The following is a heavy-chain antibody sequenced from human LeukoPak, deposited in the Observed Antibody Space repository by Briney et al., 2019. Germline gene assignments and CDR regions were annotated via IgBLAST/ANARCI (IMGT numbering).Heavy chain of an antibody. CDR2: IYSSGST. J-gene: IGHJ4*02. V-gene: IGHV4-4*07. CDR1: GGSISSYY. D-gene: IGHD3-10*01. Sequence: PSETLSFTCTVSGGSISSYYWNWIRQPAGKGLEWIGRIYSSGSTNYNPSLKSRVTMSVDTSKNQFSLKLSSVTAADTAVYYCARGPPLWFGEFQAVDYWGQGTLVTVSS. CDR3: ARGPPLWFGEFQAVDY.